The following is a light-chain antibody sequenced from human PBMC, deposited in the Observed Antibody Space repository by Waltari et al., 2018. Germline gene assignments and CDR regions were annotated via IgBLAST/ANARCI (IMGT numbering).Light chain of an antibody. Sequence: DIQMTQYPSTLSASVGDRVTITCRASQSITRWLAWYPQKPGKAPKVLIYKASNLESGVPARFSGSGYGTEFTLTISSLQPDDFASYYCQQYDVYPWTFGQGTKVEIK. CDR2: KAS. V-gene: IGKV1-5*03. J-gene: IGKJ1*01. CDR3: QQYDVYPWT. CDR1: QSITRW.